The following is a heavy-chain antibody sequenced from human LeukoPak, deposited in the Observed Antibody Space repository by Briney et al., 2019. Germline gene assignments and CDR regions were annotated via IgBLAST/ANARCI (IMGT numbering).Heavy chain of an antibody. CDR1: GFTFSDYY. J-gene: IGHJ4*02. V-gene: IGHV3-11*04. CDR2: ISSSGSTI. D-gene: IGHD4-17*01. CDR3: ASLSGGDYGDYVAPGY. Sequence: GGSLRLSCAASGFTFSDYYMSWIRQAPGKGLEWVSYISSSGSTIYYADSVKGRFTISRDNVKSSLYLQMNSLRAGDTAVYYCASLSGGDYGDYVAPGYWGQGTLVTVSS.